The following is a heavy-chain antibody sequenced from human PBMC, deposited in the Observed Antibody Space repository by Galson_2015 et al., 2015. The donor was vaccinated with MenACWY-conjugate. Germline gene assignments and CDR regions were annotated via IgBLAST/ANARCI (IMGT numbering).Heavy chain of an antibody. Sequence: SLRLSCAASGFTFSGNAMSWVRQAPGKGLEWVSGISGSSGSTYYADSVKGRFTIARDTSKNSVYLQMNSLRAEDTAVYYCAKSRTTRAGAGMWFVFDYWGQGTLVTVSS. CDR1: GFTFSGNA. V-gene: IGHV3-23*01. J-gene: IGHJ4*02. D-gene: IGHD3-10*01. CDR2: ISGSSGST. CDR3: AKSRTTRAGAGMWFVFDY.